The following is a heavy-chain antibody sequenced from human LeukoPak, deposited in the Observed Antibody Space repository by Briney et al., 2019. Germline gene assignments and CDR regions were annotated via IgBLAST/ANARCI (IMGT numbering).Heavy chain of an antibody. Sequence: GGSLRLSCAASGFSFSSYAMDWVRQAPGKGLEWVSGISDSGGGTYYADSVKGRFTISRDNSKNTLYPQMNSLRAEDTAVYYCARTNWNSEDYWGQGTLVTVSS. V-gene: IGHV3-23*01. CDR1: GFSFSSYA. CDR3: ARTNWNSEDY. D-gene: IGHD1-7*01. J-gene: IGHJ4*02. CDR2: ISDSGGGT.